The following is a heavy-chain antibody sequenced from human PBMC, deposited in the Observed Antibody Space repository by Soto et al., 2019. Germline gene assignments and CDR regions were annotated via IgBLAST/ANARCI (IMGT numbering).Heavy chain of an antibody. V-gene: IGHV3-74*01. CDR1: VFTFSSYW. CDR3: ARSIAAAVNWFDP. D-gene: IGHD2-15*01. CDR2: INSDGSST. J-gene: IGHJ5*02. Sequence: EVQLVESGGGLVQPGGSLRLSCAASVFTFSSYWMHWVRQAPGKGLVWVSRINSDGSSTSYADSVKGRFTISRDNAKNTLYLQMTSLRAEDTAVYYCARSIAAAVNWFDPWGQGTLVTVSS.